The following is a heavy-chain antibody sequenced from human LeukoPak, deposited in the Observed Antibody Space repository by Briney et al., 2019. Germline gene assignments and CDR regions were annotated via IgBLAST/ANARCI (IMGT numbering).Heavy chain of an antibody. J-gene: IGHJ4*02. CDR3: ARGGYSSGWSQGGLDY. CDR2: ISYDGSNK. V-gene: IGHV3-30-3*01. CDR1: GFTFSSYA. D-gene: IGHD6-19*01. Sequence: SGRSLRLSCAASGFTFSSYAMHWVRQAPGKGLEWVAVISYDGSNKYYADSVKGRFTISRDNSKNTLYLQMNCLRAEDTAVYYCARGGYSSGWSQGGLDYWGQGTLVTVSS.